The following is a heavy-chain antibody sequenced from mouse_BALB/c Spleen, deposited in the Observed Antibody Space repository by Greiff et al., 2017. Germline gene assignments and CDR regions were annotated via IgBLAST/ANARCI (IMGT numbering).Heavy chain of an antibody. D-gene: IGHD2-14*01. Sequence: EVMLVESGGGLVQPGGSRKLSCAASGFTFSSYAMSWVRQTPEKRLEWVASISSGGSTYYPDSVKGRFTISRDNARNILYLQMSSLRSEDTAMYYCARGDRYEYYFDYWGQGTTLTVSS. CDR3: ARGDRYEYYFDY. V-gene: IGHV5-6-5*01. CDR1: GFTFSSYA. CDR2: ISSGGST. J-gene: IGHJ2*01.